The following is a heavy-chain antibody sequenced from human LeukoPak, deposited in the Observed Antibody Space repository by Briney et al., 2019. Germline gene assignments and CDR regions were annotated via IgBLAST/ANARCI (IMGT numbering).Heavy chain of an antibody. V-gene: IGHV5-51*01. CDR2: IYPGDSDT. CDR3: ARKFCSSTTCYVAFDM. J-gene: IGHJ3*02. Sequence: KPGESLKISCKGSGYSFTSYWIGWVRQMPGKGLEWMGIIYPGDSDTRYSPSFQGQVTISADKSISTAYLQWGSLKASDTAMYFCARKFCSSTTCYVAFDMWGQGTMVTVSS. D-gene: IGHD2-2*01. CDR1: GYSFTSYW.